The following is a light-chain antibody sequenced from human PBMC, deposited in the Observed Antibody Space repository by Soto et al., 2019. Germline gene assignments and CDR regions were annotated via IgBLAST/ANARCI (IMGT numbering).Light chain of an antibody. CDR3: QQRSAGVT. J-gene: IGKJ5*01. CDR1: QNIGTY. V-gene: IGKV3-11*01. Sequence: EIVMRQSPATLSVSPGERATLSCRASQNIGTYLAWYQQKRGQAPRLVIFDASSRASGVPARFSGSGAGTDFTLAISSLEPEDFAVYYWQQRSAGVTFGQGARLEIK. CDR2: DAS.